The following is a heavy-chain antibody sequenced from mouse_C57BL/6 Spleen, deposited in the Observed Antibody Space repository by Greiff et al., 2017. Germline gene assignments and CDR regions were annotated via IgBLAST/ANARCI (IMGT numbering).Heavy chain of an antibody. J-gene: IGHJ3*01. D-gene: IGHD1-1*01. CDR1: GYTFTDYE. Sequence: QVQLQQSGAELVRPGASVTLSCKASGYTFTDYEMHWVKQTPVHGLEWIGAIDPETGGTPYNQKFKGKAILTADKSSSTAYMELRSLTSEESAVYYCTRYSSYLFAYWGQGTLVTVSA. CDR3: TRYSSYLFAY. CDR2: IDPETGGT. V-gene: IGHV1-15*01.